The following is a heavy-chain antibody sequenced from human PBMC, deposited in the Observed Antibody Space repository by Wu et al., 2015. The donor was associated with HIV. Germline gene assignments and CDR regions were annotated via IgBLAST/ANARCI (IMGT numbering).Heavy chain of an antibody. CDR3: ARVFEDSSGYYSWFDP. D-gene: IGHD3-22*01. CDR2: ITTHNGYT. V-gene: IGHV1-18*01. Sequence: QVQLEQSGAEVKKPGASVKVSCRASGYSFVTYGISWVRQAPGQGLEWMGWITTHNGYTKYAQKFQDRLSLTTDTSATTAYMELRSLRSDDTAVYYCARVFEDSSGYYSWFDPWGQGTLVTVSS. J-gene: IGHJ5*02. CDR1: GYSFVTYG.